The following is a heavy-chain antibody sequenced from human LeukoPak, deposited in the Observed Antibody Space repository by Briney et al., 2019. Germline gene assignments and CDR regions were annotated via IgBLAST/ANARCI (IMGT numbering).Heavy chain of an antibody. V-gene: IGHV3-23*01. D-gene: IGHD2-8*01. CDR1: GFIFSSYA. CDR2: ISGSGGST. J-gene: IGHJ4*02. CDR3: AKDRSSINDVCHGDFDY. Sequence: GGSLRLSCAASGFIFSSYAMSWVRQAPGKGLEWVSTISGSGGSTYYADSVKGRFTISRDNSKNTVYLQMNSLRAEDTAVYYCAKDRSSINDVCHGDFDYWGQGTLVTVSS.